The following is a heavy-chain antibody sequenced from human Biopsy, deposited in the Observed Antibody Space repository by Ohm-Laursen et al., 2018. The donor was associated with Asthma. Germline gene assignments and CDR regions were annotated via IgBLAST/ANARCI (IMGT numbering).Heavy chain of an antibody. Sequence: VSSVKVSCKASGYTFINYAIHWVRQAPGQRLEWMGWINAGNGNTKYSQKFQGRVTISRDTSVSTAYMELSSLRPEDTAVYYCARPYYDSSGYYYENLSFDYWGQGTLVTVSS. CDR1: GYTFINYA. CDR2: INAGNGNT. J-gene: IGHJ4*02. V-gene: IGHV1-3*01. CDR3: ARPYYDSSGYYYENLSFDY. D-gene: IGHD3-22*01.